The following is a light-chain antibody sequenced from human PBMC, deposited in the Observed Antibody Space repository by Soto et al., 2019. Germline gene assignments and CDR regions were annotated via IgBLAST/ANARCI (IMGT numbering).Light chain of an antibody. CDR1: QSVSSSH. CDR2: GAS. CDR3: QQYGTSPPALT. V-gene: IGKV3-20*01. J-gene: IGKJ4*01. Sequence: DIVLTQSPGTLSLPPGERAILSCSASQSVSSSHLAWYQQKPGQAPRLLIYGASSRATGIPDRFRGGGSGTDFTLTISRLEPEDFVVYYCQQYGTSPPALTFGGGTKVEIK.